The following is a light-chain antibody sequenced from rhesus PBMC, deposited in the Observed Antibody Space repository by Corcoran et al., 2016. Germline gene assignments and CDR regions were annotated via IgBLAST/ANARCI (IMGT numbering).Light chain of an antibody. CDR3: LQHNSYPLT. CDR1: QGISSY. Sequence: DIQMTQSPSSLSASVGDTVTITCRASQGISSYLNWFQQKPGKALKLLIYDASSLESGVPSRFSGSGSGTDFTLTISSLQPEDFAAYYFLQHNSYPLTFGGGTKVEIK. V-gene: IGKV1-28*03. J-gene: IGKJ4*01. CDR2: DAS.